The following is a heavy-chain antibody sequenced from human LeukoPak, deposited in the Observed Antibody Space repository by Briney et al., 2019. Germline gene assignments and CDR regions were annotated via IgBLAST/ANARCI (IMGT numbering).Heavy chain of an antibody. CDR2: INHSGST. CDR1: GGSFSGYY. J-gene: IGHJ5*02. Sequence: SETLSLTCAVYGGSFSGYYWSWIRQPPGKGLEWIGEINHSGSTNYNPSLKSRVTISVDTSKDQFSLKLSSVTAADTAMYHCARHGWDYDPGTYYTFDPWGQGTLVTVSS. D-gene: IGHD3-10*01. V-gene: IGHV4-34*01. CDR3: ARHGWDYDPGTYYTFDP.